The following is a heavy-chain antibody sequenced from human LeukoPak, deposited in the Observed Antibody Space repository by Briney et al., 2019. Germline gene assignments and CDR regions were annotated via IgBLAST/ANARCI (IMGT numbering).Heavy chain of an antibody. CDR1: GYTFTSYD. Sequence: GASVKVSCKASGYTFTSYDINWVRQATGQGLEWMGWMNPNSGNTGYAQKFQGRVTMTRNTSISTAYMELSSLRSEDTAVYYCARWGDWGYLYYYYGMDVWGPGTTVTVSS. CDR3: ARWGDWGYLYYYYGMDV. CDR2: MNPNSGNT. J-gene: IGHJ6*02. V-gene: IGHV1-8*01. D-gene: IGHD2-21*02.